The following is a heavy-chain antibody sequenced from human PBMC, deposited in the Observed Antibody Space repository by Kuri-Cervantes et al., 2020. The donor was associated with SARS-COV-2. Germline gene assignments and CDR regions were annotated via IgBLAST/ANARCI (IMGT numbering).Heavy chain of an antibody. V-gene: IGHV1-2*04. CDR2: INPNSGGT. Sequence: ASVKVSCKASGYTFTGYYMHWVRQAPGQGLEWMGWINPNSGGTNYAQKFQGWVTMTRDTSISTAYMELSRLGSEDTAVYYCARDAAADNLSDYWGQGTLVTVSS. D-gene: IGHD6-13*01. CDR1: GYTFTGYY. J-gene: IGHJ4*02. CDR3: ARDAAADNLSDY.